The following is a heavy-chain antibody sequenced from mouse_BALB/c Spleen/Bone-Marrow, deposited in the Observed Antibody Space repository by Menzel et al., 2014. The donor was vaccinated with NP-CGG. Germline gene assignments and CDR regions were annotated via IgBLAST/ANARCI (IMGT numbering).Heavy chain of an antibody. Sequence: VKLQESGPELVKPGASVKMSCKASGYTFTSYYIHWVKRRPGQGLEWIGWIYPGDGSTKYNEKFKGKTTLTADKSSSTAYMLLSSLTSEDSAIYFCARGDYYYGSSRAWFAYWGQGTLVTVSA. J-gene: IGHJ3*01. CDR2: IYPGDGST. D-gene: IGHD1-1*01. CDR1: GYTFTSYY. V-gene: IGHV1S56*01. CDR3: ARGDYYYGSSRAWFAY.